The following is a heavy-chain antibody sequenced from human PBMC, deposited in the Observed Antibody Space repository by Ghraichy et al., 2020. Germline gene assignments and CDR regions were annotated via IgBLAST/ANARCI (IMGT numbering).Heavy chain of an antibody. J-gene: IGHJ6*02. CDR1: GGSISSSSYY. CDR2: IYYSGST. CDR3: ARHGGVRGYYGSGSYLNYYGMDV. V-gene: IGHV4-39*01. Sequence: SETLSLTCTVSGGSISSSSYYWGWIRQPPGKGLEWIVSIYYSGSTYYNPSLKSRVTISVDTSKNQFSLKLSSVTAADTAVYYCARHGGVRGYYGSGSYLNYYGMDVWGQGTTVTVSS. D-gene: IGHD3-10*01.